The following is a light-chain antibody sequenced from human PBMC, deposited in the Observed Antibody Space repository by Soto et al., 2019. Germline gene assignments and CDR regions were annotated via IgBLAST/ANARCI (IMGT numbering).Light chain of an antibody. Sequence: QSVLTQPPSASGTPGQRVTISCSGTSTNIGNNAVNWYQQLPGTAPKLPIYNNNQRPSGVPDRFSGSKSGTSASLAISGLQSDDEADYYCAAWDDSLNGYVFGTGTKVTVL. V-gene: IGLV1-44*01. CDR2: NNN. J-gene: IGLJ1*01. CDR3: AAWDDSLNGYV. CDR1: STNIGNNA.